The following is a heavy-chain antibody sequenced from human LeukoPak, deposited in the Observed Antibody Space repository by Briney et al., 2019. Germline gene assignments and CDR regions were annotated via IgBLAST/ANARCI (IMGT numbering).Heavy chain of an antibody. J-gene: IGHJ5*02. Sequence: SETLSPTCTVSGGSISSYYWSWMRQPPGKGLEWIGYISYSGSTNYNPSLKSRVTISVDTSKNQFSLKLTSVTAADTAVYYCARHSICFDPWGQGTLVTVSS. CDR1: GGSISSYY. CDR2: ISYSGST. CDR3: ARHSICFDP. V-gene: IGHV4-59*08.